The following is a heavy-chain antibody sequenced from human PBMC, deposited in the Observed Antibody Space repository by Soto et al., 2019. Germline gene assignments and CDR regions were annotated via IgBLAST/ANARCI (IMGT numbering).Heavy chain of an antibody. D-gene: IGHD6-13*01. CDR1: GFTFSSYA. J-gene: IGHJ4*02. V-gene: IGHV3-23*01. CDR3: AEERWAAACTPTMDY. Sequence: EVQLLESGGGLVQPGGSLRLSCAASGFTFSSYAMSWVRQAPGKGLEWVSGISGGTSSTYYADSVKGRFTISRDNTKNTLYMQMNSLGAEDTALYYCAEERWAAACTPTMDYWDQGTLVTVSS. CDR2: ISGGTSST.